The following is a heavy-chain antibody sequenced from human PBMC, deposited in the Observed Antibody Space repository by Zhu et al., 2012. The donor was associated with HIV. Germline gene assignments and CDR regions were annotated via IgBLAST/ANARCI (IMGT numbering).Heavy chain of an antibody. CDR3: ASPGGYYYDSSGYYLW. CDR1: GGSINSSSNY. D-gene: IGHD3-22*01. Sequence: QVQLQESGPGLVKPLETLSLTCTVSGGSINSSSNYWGWIRQPPGKGLEWIGSIYYSGSTYNNPSLKSRVTISVDTSKNQFSLKLSSVTAADTAVYYCASPGGYYYDSSGYYLWWGQGTLVTVSS. V-gene: IGHV4-39*01. CDR2: IYYSGST. J-gene: IGHJ4*02.